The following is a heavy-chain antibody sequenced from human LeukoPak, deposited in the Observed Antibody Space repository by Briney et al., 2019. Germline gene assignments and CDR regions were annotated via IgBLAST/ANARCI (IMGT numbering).Heavy chain of an antibody. V-gene: IGHV1-2*02. CDR2: INPNSGGT. D-gene: IGHD6-19*01. CDR3: AVAGTYYNWFDP. Sequence: REASVKVSCKASGYTFTGYYMHWVRQAPGQGLEWMGWINPNSGGTNYAQKFQGRVTMTRDTSISTAYMELSSLRSEDTAVYYCAVAGTYYNWFDPWGQGTLVTVSS. CDR1: GYTFTGYY. J-gene: IGHJ5*02.